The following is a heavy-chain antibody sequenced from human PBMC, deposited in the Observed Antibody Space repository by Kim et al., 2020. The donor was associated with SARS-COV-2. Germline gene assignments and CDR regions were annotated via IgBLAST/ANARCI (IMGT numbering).Heavy chain of an antibody. Sequence: FQGRVTITSDTSASTAYMELSSLRSEDTAVYYCARVPQKPGGNSLLFDPWGQGALVTVSS. D-gene: IGHD2-21*02. J-gene: IGHJ5*02. V-gene: IGHV1-3*01. CDR3: ARVPQKPGGNSLLFDP.